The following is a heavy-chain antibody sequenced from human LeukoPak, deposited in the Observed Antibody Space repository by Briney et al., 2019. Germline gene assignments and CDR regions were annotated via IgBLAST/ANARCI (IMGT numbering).Heavy chain of an antibody. CDR1: GFTFNSYA. CDR3: AKDPNGDYIGAFDI. D-gene: IGHD4-17*01. V-gene: IGHV3-23*01. CDR2: ISGSGGRT. J-gene: IGHJ3*02. Sequence: GGSLRLSCGGSGFTFNSYAMMWLRQAPGKGLEWVSAISGSGGRTYYADSVKGRFTVSRDNSKNTLYLQMDSLRAADTALYYCAKDPNGDYIGAFDIWGQGTTVTVSS.